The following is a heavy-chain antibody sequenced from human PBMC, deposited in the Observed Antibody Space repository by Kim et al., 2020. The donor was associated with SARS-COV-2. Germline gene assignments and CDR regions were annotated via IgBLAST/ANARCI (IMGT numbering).Heavy chain of an antibody. V-gene: IGHV3-21*01. CDR2: SSYI. Sequence: SSYIYYADAVKGRFTISRDDAKNSLYLQMNSLRAEDTAVYYCAPPTEAHVWGQGTTVTVSS. J-gene: IGHJ6*02. CDR3: APPTEAHV.